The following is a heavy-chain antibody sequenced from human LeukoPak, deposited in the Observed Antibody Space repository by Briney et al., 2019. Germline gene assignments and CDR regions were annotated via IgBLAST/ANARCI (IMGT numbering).Heavy chain of an antibody. Sequence: GGSLRLSCAASGFTFSSYSMNWARQAPGKGLGWVSSISSSSSYIYYADSVKGRFTISRDNAKNSLYLQMNSLRAEDTAVYYCSSIRVGVMGATLVDYWGQGTLVTVSS. J-gene: IGHJ4*02. CDR3: SSIRVGVMGATLVDY. CDR2: ISSSSSYI. CDR1: GFTFSSYS. D-gene: IGHD1-26*01. V-gene: IGHV3-21*01.